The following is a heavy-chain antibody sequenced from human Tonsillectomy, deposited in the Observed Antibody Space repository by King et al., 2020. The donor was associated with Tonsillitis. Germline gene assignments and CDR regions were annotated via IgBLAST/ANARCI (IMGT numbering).Heavy chain of an antibody. CDR1: GDSISSSSYY. CDR3: ARRITNGNYSPTFVDY. CDR2: IYYSGST. V-gene: IGHV4-39*01. Sequence: VQLQESGPGLVKPSETLSLTCTVSGDSISSSSYYWGWIRQPPGKGLEWIGSIYYSGSTYYNPSLNSRVTISVDTSKNQFSLKLSSVTAADTAVYYCARRITNGNYSPTFVDYWGQGTLVTVSS. D-gene: IGHD3-3*01. J-gene: IGHJ4*02.